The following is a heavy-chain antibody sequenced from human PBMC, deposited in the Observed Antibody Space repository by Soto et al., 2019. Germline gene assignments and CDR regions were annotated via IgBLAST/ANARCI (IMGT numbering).Heavy chain of an antibody. Sequence: QVQLQESGPGLVKSSETLSLTCTVSGGSMSSFYWSWIRQPAGKGLEWIARIYGCGGTNYNPSLKSRVTLSVDTSQKKFSLTLTSVTAADTAVYYGAREEASSYASRNFHDWGQGTLVTVSS. CDR2: IYGCGGT. D-gene: IGHD3-16*01. J-gene: IGHJ4*02. V-gene: IGHV4-4*07. CDR3: AREEASSYASRNFHD. CDR1: GGSMSSFY.